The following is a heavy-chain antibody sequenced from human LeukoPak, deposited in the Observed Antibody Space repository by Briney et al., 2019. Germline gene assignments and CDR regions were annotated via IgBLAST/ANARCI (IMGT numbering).Heavy chain of an antibody. V-gene: IGHV3-9*01. CDR1: GFTFDDYA. J-gene: IGHJ4*02. CDR3: AKGSGYDFVFFGVAPGPDY. Sequence: PGGSLRLSCAASGFTFDDYAMHWVRQAPGKGLEWVSGISWNSGSIGYADSVKGRFTISRDNAKNSLYLQMNSLRAEDTALYYCAKGSGYDFVFFGVAPGPDYWGQGTLVTVSS. D-gene: IGHD5-12*01. CDR2: ISWNSGSI.